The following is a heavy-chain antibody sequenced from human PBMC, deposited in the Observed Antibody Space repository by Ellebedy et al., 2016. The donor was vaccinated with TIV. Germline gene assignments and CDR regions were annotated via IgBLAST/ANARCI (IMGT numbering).Heavy chain of an antibody. D-gene: IGHD6-19*01. J-gene: IGHJ3*01. V-gene: IGHV4-4*02. CDR2: GYHSGST. CDR3: ARVRYTSGWYAAFDL. CDR1: GGSISNYNW. Sequence: MPSETLSLTCAVSGGSISNYNWWSWVRQPPGKRLEWTGEGYHSGSTNYIPSLKSRATISVDKAKSQFYLKLSSVTAADTALYYCARVRYTSGWYAAFDLWGQGTMVTVSS.